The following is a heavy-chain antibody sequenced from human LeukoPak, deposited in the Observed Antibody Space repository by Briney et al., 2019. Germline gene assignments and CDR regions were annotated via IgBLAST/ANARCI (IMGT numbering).Heavy chain of an antibody. CDR3: ALISGSYSSGY. V-gene: IGHV3-23*01. Sequence: GGSLRLSCAASGFTFNNYAMSWVRQAPGKGLEWVSGITGGGTTTSYADSVKGRFTISRDNSKNTLYLQMNSLRAEDTAVYYCALISGSYSSGYWGQGTLVTVSS. CDR1: GFTFNNYA. J-gene: IGHJ4*02. CDR2: ITGGGTTT. D-gene: IGHD1-26*01.